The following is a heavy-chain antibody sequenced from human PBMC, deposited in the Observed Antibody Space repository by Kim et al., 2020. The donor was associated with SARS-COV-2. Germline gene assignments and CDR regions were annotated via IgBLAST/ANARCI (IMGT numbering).Heavy chain of an antibody. CDR2: IYPGDSDT. Sequence: GESLKISCKGSGYRFTSYWIGWVRQMPGKGLELMGIIYPGDSDTRYSPSFQGQVTISADKSISTANLQWSSLKASDTAMYYCARLPSTNWFDPWGQGTLVTVSS. V-gene: IGHV5-51*01. CDR3: ARLPSTNWFDP. J-gene: IGHJ5*02. CDR1: GYRFTSYW.